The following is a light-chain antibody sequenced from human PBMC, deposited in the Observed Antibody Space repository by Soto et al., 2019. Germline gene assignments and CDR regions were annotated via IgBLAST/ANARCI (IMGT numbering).Light chain of an antibody. CDR2: GAS. J-gene: IGKJ5*01. V-gene: IGKV3-20*01. CDR3: QQYGSSPAT. Sequence: EIVLTQYPDTLSLSPGERVTLSCRANQSVTNTYLAWYQQKFGQAPRLLIYGASTRATGIPDRFSGSGSGTDFTLTVSRLEPEDFAVYFCQQYGSSPATFGQGTRLEIK. CDR1: QSVTNTY.